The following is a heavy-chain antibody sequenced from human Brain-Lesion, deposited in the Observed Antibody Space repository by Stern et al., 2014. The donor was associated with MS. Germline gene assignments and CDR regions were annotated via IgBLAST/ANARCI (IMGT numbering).Heavy chain of an antibody. J-gene: IGHJ4*02. D-gene: IGHD2-2*01. CDR2: MNPYSGNT. V-gene: IGHV1-8*01. Sequence: VQLVESGAEVKKPGASVKVSCKASGYTFSSYDITWVRQASGHGLEWMGWMNPYSGNTGYAQKFKGRVSMTSDPSISTVYMELTSQTSDDTAVYFCARAVRNQLLSEYWGQGTLVTVSS. CDR3: ARAVRNQLLSEY. CDR1: GYTFSSYD.